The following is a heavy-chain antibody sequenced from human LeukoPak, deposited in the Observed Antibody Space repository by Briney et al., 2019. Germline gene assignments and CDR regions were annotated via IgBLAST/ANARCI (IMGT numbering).Heavy chain of an antibody. CDR3: AKDVFHAVPPHFDY. J-gene: IGHJ4*02. Sequence: GGSLRLSCAASGLTFGSYGMHWVRPAPGKGLEWVAFIRYDGSNKYYADSVKGRFTISRDNSKNTLYLQMNSLRAEDTAVYYCAKDVFHAVPPHFDYWGQGTLVTVSS. V-gene: IGHV3-30*02. CDR2: IRYDGSNK. D-gene: IGHD3-3*01. CDR1: GLTFGSYG.